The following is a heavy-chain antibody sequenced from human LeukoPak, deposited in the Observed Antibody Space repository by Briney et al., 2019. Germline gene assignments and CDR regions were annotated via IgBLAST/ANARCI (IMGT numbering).Heavy chain of an antibody. Sequence: GASVKVSCEASGYTFTSYGISWVRQAPGQGLEWMGWISAYNGNTNYAQKLQGRVTMTTDTSTSTAYMELRSLRSDDTAVYYCAREGWCIAAAGRDFDYWGQGTLVTVSS. V-gene: IGHV1-18*01. J-gene: IGHJ4*02. D-gene: IGHD6-13*01. CDR1: GYTFTSYG. CDR3: AREGWCIAAAGRDFDY. CDR2: ISAYNGNT.